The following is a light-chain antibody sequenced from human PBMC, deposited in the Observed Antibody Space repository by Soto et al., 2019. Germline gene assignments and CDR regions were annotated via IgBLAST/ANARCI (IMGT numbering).Light chain of an antibody. CDR2: AAS. J-gene: IGKJ5*01. V-gene: IGKV1-27*01. CDR3: QKYNSAPRVT. CDR1: QGISNY. Sequence: DIQMTQSPSSLSASVGDRVTITCRASQGISNYLAWYQQKPWKVPKLLIYAASTLQSGVPSRFSGSGSGTDFTLTISSLQPEDVATYYCQKYNSAPRVTFGQGTRLEIK.